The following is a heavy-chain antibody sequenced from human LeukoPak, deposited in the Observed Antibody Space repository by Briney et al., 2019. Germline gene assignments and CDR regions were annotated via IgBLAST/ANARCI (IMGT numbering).Heavy chain of an antibody. CDR1: GGSISSGGYY. CDR2: IYHSGST. D-gene: IGHD1-26*01. V-gene: IGHV4-30-2*01. J-gene: IGHJ4*02. CDR3: ATVVGAIPDY. Sequence: SETLSLTCTVSGGSISSGGYYWSWIRQPPGKGLEWIGYIYHSGSTYYNPSLKSRVTISVDTSKNQFSLKLSSVTAADTAVYYCATVVGAIPDYWGQGTLVTVSS.